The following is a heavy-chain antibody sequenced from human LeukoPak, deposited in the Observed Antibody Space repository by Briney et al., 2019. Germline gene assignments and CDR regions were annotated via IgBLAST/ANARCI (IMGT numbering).Heavy chain of an antibody. CDR1: GGSFSGYY. D-gene: IGHD6-13*01. CDR3: ARLRIRQLVPYYYYYYMDV. Sequence: SETLSLTCAVYGGSFSGYYWSWIRQPPGKGLEWIGEINHSGSTNYNPSLKSRVTISVDTSKNQFFLKLSSVTAADTAVYYCARLRIRQLVPYYYYYYMDVWGKGTTVTVSS. V-gene: IGHV4-34*01. J-gene: IGHJ6*03. CDR2: INHSGST.